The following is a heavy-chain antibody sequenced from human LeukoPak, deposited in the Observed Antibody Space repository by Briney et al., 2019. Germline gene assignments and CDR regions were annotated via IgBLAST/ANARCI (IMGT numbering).Heavy chain of an antibody. J-gene: IGHJ3*02. D-gene: IGHD6-13*01. CDR2: ISSSSSYI. CDR1: GFTFSSYS. CDR3: ARGLPGYSSSWKNDAFDI. Sequence: GGSLRLSCAASGFTFSSYSMNWVRQAPGKGLEWVSSISSSSSYIYYADSVKGRFTISRDNAKNSLYLQMNSLRAEDTAVYYCARGLPGYSSSWKNDAFDIWGQGTMVTVSS. V-gene: IGHV3-21*01.